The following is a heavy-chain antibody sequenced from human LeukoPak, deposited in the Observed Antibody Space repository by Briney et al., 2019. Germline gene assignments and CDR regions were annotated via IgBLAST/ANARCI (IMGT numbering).Heavy chain of an antibody. V-gene: IGHV3-48*03. CDR1: GFTFSGYE. D-gene: IGHD1-26*01. J-gene: IGHJ6*03. CDR2: ISSSGVTI. CDR3: ARENSGSSPGPYSYYYYMDV. Sequence: GGSLRLSCAASGFTFSGYEMNWVRQAPGKGLEWVSYISSSGVTIYYADSVKGRFIISRDNAMNALHLQMSSLGAEDTAVYYCARENSGSSPGPYSYYYYMDVWGKGTTVTVSS.